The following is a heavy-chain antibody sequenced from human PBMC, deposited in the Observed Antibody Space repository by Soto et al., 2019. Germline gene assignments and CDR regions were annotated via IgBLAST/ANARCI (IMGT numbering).Heavy chain of an antibody. CDR3: ARATGTLRSRNCDY. CDR2: IYHTGST. D-gene: IGHD1-1*01. CDR1: GGSISTVGHD. V-gene: IGHV4-31*03. Sequence: SESLSLTCSVSGGSISTVGHDWTWIRQPPGKGLERIGSIYHTGSTYYSKSLRSRLTMSVDTSKSQFSLRLSSVTAADTAVYYCARATGTLRSRNCDYWGQGSLVTGYS. J-gene: IGHJ4*02.